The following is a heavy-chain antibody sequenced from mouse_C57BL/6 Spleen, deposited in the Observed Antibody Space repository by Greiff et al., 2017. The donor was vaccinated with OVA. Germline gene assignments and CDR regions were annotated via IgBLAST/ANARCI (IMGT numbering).Heavy chain of an antibody. Sequence: QVQLQQPGAELVMPGASVKLSCKASGYTFTSYWMHWVKQRPGQGLEWIGEIDPSDSYTNYNQKFKGKSTLTVDKSSSTAYMQLSSLTSEDSAVYYGARSGGSSHWYFDVWGTGTTVTVSS. D-gene: IGHD1-1*01. CDR3: ARSGGSSHWYFDV. CDR2: IDPSDSYT. CDR1: GYTFTSYW. V-gene: IGHV1-69*01. J-gene: IGHJ1*03.